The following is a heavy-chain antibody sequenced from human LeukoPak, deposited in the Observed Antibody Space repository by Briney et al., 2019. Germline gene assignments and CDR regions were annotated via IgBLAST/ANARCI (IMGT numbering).Heavy chain of an antibody. CDR2: IYYSGST. CDR3: ARSYYDSSGYILDY. D-gene: IGHD3-22*01. V-gene: IGHV4-31*03. CDR1: GGSISSGGYY. Sequence: SETLSLTCTVSGGSISSGGYYWSWIRQHPGKGLEWIGYIYYSGSTYYNPSLKSRVTISVDTSKNQFSLKLSSVTAADTAVYYCARSYYDSSGYILDYWGQGTLVTVSS. J-gene: IGHJ4*02.